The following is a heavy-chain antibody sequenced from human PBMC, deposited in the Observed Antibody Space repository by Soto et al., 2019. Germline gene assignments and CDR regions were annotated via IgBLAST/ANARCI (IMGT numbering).Heavy chain of an antibody. D-gene: IGHD2-15*01. J-gene: IGHJ4*02. CDR3: ARQEYSGGTWYRFDY. V-gene: IGHV4-59*08. CDR2: TYNSGRS. Sequence: SWIRQTTGKGLEWIGATYNSGRSNYSPSLKSRVTISVDTSKNQFSLYLSSVTAADTAVYYCARQEYSGGTWYRFDYWGQGTLVTVSS.